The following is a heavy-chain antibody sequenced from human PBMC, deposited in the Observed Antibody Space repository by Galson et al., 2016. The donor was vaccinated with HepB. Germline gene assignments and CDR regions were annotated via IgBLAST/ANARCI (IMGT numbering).Heavy chain of an antibody. Sequence: SLRLSCAASGFTFSSYGMHWVRQAPGKGLEWVAVIWYDGSNKYYADSVKGRFTISRDNSKNTLYLHMSGLRAEDTAVYYCATENPGIAVAALDYWGQGTLVTVSS. CDR2: IWYDGSNK. CDR3: ATENPGIAVAALDY. J-gene: IGHJ4*02. V-gene: IGHV3-33*01. CDR1: GFTFSSYG. D-gene: IGHD6-19*01.